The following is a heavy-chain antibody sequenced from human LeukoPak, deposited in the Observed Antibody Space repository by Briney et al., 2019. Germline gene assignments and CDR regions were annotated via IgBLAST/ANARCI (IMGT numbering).Heavy chain of an antibody. J-gene: IGHJ4*02. V-gene: IGHV3-66*01. CDR2: IYSGGST. CDR3: ARGGVYSTSAVDY. D-gene: IGHD6-6*01. CDR1: GFTVSSNY. Sequence: GGSPRLSCAASGFTVSSNYMSWVRQAPGKGLEWVSVIYSGGSTYYADSVKGRFTISRDNSKNTLYLQMNSLRAEDTAVYYCARGGVYSTSAVDYWGQGTLVTVSS.